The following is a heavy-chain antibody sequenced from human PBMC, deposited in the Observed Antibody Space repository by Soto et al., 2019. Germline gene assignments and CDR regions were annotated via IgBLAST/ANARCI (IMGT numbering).Heavy chain of an antibody. D-gene: IGHD6-13*01. CDR1: GFTFSSYG. J-gene: IGHJ4*02. V-gene: IGHV3-30*18. CDR2: ISYDGSNK. Sequence: GGSLILSCAASGFTFSSYGMHWVRQAPGKGLEWVAVISYDGSNKYYADSVKGRFTISRDNSKNTLYLQMNSLRAEDTAVYYCAKQQLGAFDYWCQGILVTVSS. CDR3: AKQQLGAFDY.